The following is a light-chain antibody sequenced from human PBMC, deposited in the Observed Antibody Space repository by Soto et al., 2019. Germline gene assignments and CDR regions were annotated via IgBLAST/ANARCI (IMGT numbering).Light chain of an antibody. J-gene: IGKJ1*01. CDR2: WAS. Sequence: DIVMTQSPDSLAVSLGERATIHCKSSQSVLYSSTNRNYLAWYQQKPGQPPKLLIYWASARESGVPDRFSGSGSGTDFTLNISRLQAEDVAVYYCQQYYRTRTFGQGTKVDIX. CDR1: QSVLYSSTNRNY. V-gene: IGKV4-1*01. CDR3: QQYYRTRT.